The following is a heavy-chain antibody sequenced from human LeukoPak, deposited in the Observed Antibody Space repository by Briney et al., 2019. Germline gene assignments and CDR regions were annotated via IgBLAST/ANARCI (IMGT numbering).Heavy chain of an antibody. Sequence: PSETLSLTCTVSGGSISSYYWSWIRQPPGKGLEWIGYIYCSGSTNYNPSLKSRVTISVDTSKNQFSLKLSSVTAADTAVYYCAREVPCSSTSCPLDYWGQGTLVTVSS. CDR3: AREVPCSSTSCPLDY. CDR1: GGSISSYY. D-gene: IGHD2-2*01. CDR2: IYCSGST. V-gene: IGHV4-59*01. J-gene: IGHJ4*02.